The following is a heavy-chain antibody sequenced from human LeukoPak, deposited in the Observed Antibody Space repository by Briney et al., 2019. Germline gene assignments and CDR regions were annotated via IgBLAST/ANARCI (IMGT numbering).Heavy chain of an antibody. CDR1: GFTFSSYS. V-gene: IGHV3-21*01. CDR2: ISSSSSYI. Sequence: GGSLRLSCAASGFTFSSYSMNWVRQAPGKGLEWVSSISSSSSYIYYADSVKGRFTISRDNAKNSLYLQMNSLKAEDTAVYYCARDVDIVATIVADYWGQGTLVTVSS. CDR3: ARDVDIVATIVADY. J-gene: IGHJ4*02. D-gene: IGHD5-12*01.